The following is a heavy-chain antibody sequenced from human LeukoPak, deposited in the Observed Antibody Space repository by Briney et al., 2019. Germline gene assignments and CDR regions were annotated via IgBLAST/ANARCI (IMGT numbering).Heavy chain of an antibody. J-gene: IGHJ4*02. CDR3: AKRGQYYYDSSGYYYQD. Sequence: TGGSLRLSCAASGFTFSSYAMSWVRQAPGKGLEWVSAISAGGSTYYADSVKGRFTISRDNSKNTLYLQMNSLRAEDTGVYYCAKRGQYYYDSSGYYYQDWGQGTLVIVSS. D-gene: IGHD3-22*01. CDR1: GFTFSSYA. CDR2: ISAGGST. V-gene: IGHV3-23*01.